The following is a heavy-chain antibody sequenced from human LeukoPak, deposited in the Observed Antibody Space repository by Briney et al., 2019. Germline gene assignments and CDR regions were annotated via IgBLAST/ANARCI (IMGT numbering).Heavy chain of an antibody. CDR1: GDPISTYQ. CDR3: ARGYYYRT. Sequence: PSETLSLTCSVSGDPISTYQWIWIRQPAGKGLEWIGRIYADGSSTYNPSLKSRVTILVDTSKNQFSLRLSSMTAADTAVYYCARGYYYRTWGLGTLVTVSS. CDR2: IYADGSS. V-gene: IGHV4-4*07. D-gene: IGHD3-10*01. J-gene: IGHJ4*02.